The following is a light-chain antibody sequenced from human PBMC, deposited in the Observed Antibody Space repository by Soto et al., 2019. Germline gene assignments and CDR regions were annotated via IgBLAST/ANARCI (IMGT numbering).Light chain of an antibody. CDR3: SSYGGRG. V-gene: IGLV2-23*01. J-gene: IGLJ2*01. CDR1: SSYAL. Sequence: QSALTQPASVSGSPGQSITISCTVTSSYALVSWFQYHPGKAPKLVMYDNTKRPSGVSERLSGSRSDNTASLIITALQTDDEADYYCSSYGGRGFGGGTKVTVL. CDR2: DNT.